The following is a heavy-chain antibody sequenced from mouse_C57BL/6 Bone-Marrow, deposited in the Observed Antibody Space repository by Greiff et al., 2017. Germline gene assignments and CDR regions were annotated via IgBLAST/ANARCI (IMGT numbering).Heavy chain of an antibody. CDR2: INPSSGYT. Sequence: QVQLQQSGAELAKPGASVKLSCKASGYTFTSYWMHWVKQRPGQGLEWIGYINPSSGYTKYNQKFKDKATLTADKSSNTAYMQLSSLTCEDSAVYYCARYFYYGSSYDAMDYWGQGTSVTVSS. J-gene: IGHJ4*01. D-gene: IGHD1-1*01. CDR3: ARYFYYGSSYDAMDY. CDR1: GYTFTSYW. V-gene: IGHV1-7*01.